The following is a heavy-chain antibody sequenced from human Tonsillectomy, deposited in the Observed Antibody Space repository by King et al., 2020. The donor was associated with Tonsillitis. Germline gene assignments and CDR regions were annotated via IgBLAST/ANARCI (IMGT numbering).Heavy chain of an antibody. Sequence: VQLVESGGGVVQPGRSLRLSCAASGFTFSSYGMHWLRQAPGKGLEWVAVISYDGSNKYYADSVKGRFTISRDNSKNTLYLQMNSLRAEDTAVYYCAKGVDYYDSSGYFDTFDIWGQGTMVTVSS. V-gene: IGHV3-30*18. CDR3: AKGVDYYDSSGYFDTFDI. CDR2: ISYDGSNK. CDR1: GFTFSSYG. D-gene: IGHD3-22*01. J-gene: IGHJ3*02.